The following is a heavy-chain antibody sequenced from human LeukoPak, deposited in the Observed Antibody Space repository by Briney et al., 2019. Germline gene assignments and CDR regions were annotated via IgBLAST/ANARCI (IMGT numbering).Heavy chain of an antibody. Sequence: ASVKVSCKASGYTFTSYDINWVRQATGQGLEWMGWMNPNSGNTGYAQKFQGRVTITRNTSISTAYMELSSLRSEDTAVYYCARGKGTGIKANWFDPWGQGTLVTVSS. CDR3: ARGKGTGIKANWFDP. CDR1: GYTFTSYD. D-gene: IGHD1-1*01. J-gene: IGHJ5*02. CDR2: MNPNSGNT. V-gene: IGHV1-8*03.